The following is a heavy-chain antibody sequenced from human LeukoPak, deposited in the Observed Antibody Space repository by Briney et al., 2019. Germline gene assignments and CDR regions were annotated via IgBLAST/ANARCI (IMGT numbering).Heavy chain of an antibody. V-gene: IGHV3-15*01. CDR3: TTSETLEEAFDI. D-gene: IGHD3-3*01. CDR2: IKSKTDGGTT. Sequence: GGSLRLSCAASGFTFSNAWMSWVRQAPGKGLEWVGRIKSKTDGGTTDYAAPVKGRFTISRDDSKNTLYLQMNSLKTEDTGVYYCTTSETLEEAFDIWGQGTMVTVSS. J-gene: IGHJ3*02. CDR1: GFTFSNAW.